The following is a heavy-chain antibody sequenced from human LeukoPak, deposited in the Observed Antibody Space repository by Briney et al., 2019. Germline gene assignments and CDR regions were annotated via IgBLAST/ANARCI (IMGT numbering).Heavy chain of an antibody. V-gene: IGHV3-21*01. Sequence: GGSLRLSCAASGFTFSSYSMNWVRQAPGKGLECVSSISSSSSYIYYADSVKGRFTISRDNAKNSLYLQMNSLRAEDTAVYYCARDNGAYCGGDCSYFDYWGQGTLVTVSS. D-gene: IGHD2-21*02. J-gene: IGHJ4*02. CDR1: GFTFSSYS. CDR2: ISSSSSYI. CDR3: ARDNGAYCGGDCSYFDY.